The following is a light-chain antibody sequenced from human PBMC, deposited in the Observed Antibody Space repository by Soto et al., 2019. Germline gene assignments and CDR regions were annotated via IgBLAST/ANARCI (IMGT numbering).Light chain of an antibody. CDR1: QTVSSSY. CDR2: GAS. Sequence: EIVLTQSPGTLSLSPGERATLSCRASQTVSSSYLAWFQQKPGQAPRLLIYGASYRATGIPDRFSGSGSGTDFTLTISRLEHEDFAVYYCKQYGTSPPLTFGVGTRVEV. V-gene: IGKV3-20*01. CDR3: KQYGTSPPLT. J-gene: IGKJ4*01.